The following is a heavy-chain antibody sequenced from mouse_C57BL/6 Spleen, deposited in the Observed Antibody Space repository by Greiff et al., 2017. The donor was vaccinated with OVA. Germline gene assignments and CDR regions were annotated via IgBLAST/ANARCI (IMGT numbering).Heavy chain of an antibody. CDR3: ARFDSYAMDY. V-gene: IGHV1-52*01. CDR2: IDPSDSET. CDR1: GYTFTSYW. J-gene: IGHJ4*01. Sequence: VQLQQPGAELVRPGSSVKLSCKASGYTFTSYWMHWVKQRPIQGLEWIGNIDPSDSETHYNQKFKDKATLTVDKSSSTAYMQLSSLTSEDSAVYYCARFDSYAMDYWGQGTSVTVSS.